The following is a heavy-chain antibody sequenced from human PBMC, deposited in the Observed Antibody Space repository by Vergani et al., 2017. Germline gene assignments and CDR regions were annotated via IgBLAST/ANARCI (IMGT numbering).Heavy chain of an antibody. Sequence: QVQLVQSGAEVKKPGASVKVSCKASGYTFTSYDINWVRQATGQGLEWMGWMNPNSGNTGYAQKFQGRVTMTRNTSISTAYMELSSLRSEDTAVYYCAREGPISMVRGVIKPAYYYYYMDVWGKGTTVTGAS. CDR1: GYTFTSYD. CDR3: AREGPISMVRGVIKPAYYYYYMDV. CDR2: MNPNSGNT. D-gene: IGHD3-10*01. J-gene: IGHJ6*03. V-gene: IGHV1-8*01.